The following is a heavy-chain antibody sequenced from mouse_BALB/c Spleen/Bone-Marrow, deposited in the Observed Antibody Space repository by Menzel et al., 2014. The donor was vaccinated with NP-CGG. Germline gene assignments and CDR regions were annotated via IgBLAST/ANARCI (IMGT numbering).Heavy chain of an antibody. CDR1: GFTFNTYA. D-gene: IGHD1-1*01. CDR3: ARHSYYYGSSYYAIDY. J-gene: IGHJ4*01. CDR2: IRSKSNNYAT. Sequence: EVQLVESGGGLVQPKGSLRLSCATSGFTFNTYAMNWVRQAPGKGLEWVARIRSKSNNYATYYADSVKDRFTISRDDSQIMLYLQMNNLKTEVTAMYYCARHSYYYGSSYYAIDYWGQGTSFTVSS. V-gene: IGHV10-1*02.